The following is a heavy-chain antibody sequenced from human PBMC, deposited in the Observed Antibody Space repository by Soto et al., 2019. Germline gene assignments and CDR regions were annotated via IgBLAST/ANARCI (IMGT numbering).Heavy chain of an antibody. CDR3: ASSAYCGGDCYPTLDY. Sequence: QVQLVQSGAEVKKPGSSVKVSCKASGGTFSSYAISWVRQAPGQGLEWMGGIIPIFGIANYAQKFQGRVTITADESTSTAYMELSSLRSEDTAVYYCASSAYCGGDCYPTLDYWGQGTLVTVSS. D-gene: IGHD2-21*02. CDR2: IIPIFGIA. CDR1: GGTFSSYA. V-gene: IGHV1-69*01. J-gene: IGHJ4*02.